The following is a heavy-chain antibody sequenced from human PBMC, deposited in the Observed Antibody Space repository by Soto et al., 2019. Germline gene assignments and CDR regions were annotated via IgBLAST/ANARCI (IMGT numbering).Heavy chain of an antibody. CDR3: ARCGGSSWYDAFDI. V-gene: IGHV1-2*04. CDR2: INPNSGGT. Sequence: ASVKVSCKASGYTFTGYYMHWVRQAPGQGLEWMGWINPNSGGTNYAQKFQGWVTMTRDTSISTAYMELSRLRSDDTAVYYCARCGGSSWYDAFDIWGQGTMVTVSS. D-gene: IGHD6-13*01. J-gene: IGHJ3*02. CDR1: GYTFTGYY.